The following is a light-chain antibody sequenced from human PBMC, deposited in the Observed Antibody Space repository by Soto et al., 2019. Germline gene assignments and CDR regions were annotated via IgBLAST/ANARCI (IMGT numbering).Light chain of an antibody. V-gene: IGKV3-15*01. CDR3: LQYNNWPPQYT. J-gene: IGKJ2*01. Sequence: EIVMTQSPATLSVSPGERANLSCRASQSVSSNLAWYQQKPGQAPRLLFYGASTRATGVPARFSGSGSGTEFTLTISSLQSEDFAVYYCLQYNNWPPQYTFGQGTKLEIK. CDR1: QSVSSN. CDR2: GAS.